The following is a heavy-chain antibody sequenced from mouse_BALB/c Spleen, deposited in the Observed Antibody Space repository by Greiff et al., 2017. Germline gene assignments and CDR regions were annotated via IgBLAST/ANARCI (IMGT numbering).Heavy chain of an antibody. CDR3: ASRDYYAMDY. J-gene: IGHJ4*01. CDR1: GYTFTSYW. Sequence: QVQLQQPGAELVRPGASVKLSCKASGYTFTSYWINWVKQRPGQGLEWIGNIYPSDSYTNYNQKFKDKATLTVDKSSSTAYMQLSSPTSEDSAVYYCASRDYYAMDYWGQGTSVTVSS. V-gene: IGHV1-69*02. CDR2: IYPSDSYT.